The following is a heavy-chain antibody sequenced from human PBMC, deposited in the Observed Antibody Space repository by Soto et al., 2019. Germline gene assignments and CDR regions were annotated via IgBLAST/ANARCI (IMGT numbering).Heavy chain of an antibody. D-gene: IGHD7-27*01. CDR2: ISGGGDAA. CDR3: ARKILGSTTRPNYWYFDL. V-gene: IGHV3-23*01. J-gene: IGHJ2*01. CDR1: GFTFINYA. Sequence: EVQVLESGGGLVQPGGSLRLSCAGSGFTFINYAMNWVRQAPGKGLEWVSSISGGGDAAFFPDSVRGRFTISRDNSKNTVTRQMNILGVDDTAVYYCARKILGSTTRPNYWYFDLLGRGTLVTVSS.